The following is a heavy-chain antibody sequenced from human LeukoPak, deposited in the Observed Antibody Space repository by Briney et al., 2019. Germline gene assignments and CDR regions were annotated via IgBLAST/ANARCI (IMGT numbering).Heavy chain of an antibody. J-gene: IGHJ4*02. Sequence: GGSLRLSCAASGFTFSSYWMSWVRQAPGNGLEWVANLKQDGSEKQYADSVRGRFTICRDNAKNSLYLQMHSLRAEDTAGFCCAIGGRFGLLDYWGQGTLVTVSS. CDR3: AIGGRFGLLDY. CDR2: LKQDGSEK. CDR1: GFTFSSYW. V-gene: IGHV3-7*01. D-gene: IGHD3-10*01.